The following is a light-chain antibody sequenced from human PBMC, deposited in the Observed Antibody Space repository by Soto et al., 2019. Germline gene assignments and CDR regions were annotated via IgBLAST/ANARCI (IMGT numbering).Light chain of an antibody. CDR3: HQYESSLWT. CDR1: QSVSASY. Sequence: EIVLTQSPGTLSLSPGERATLSCRASQSVSASYLVWYQQKPGQAPRLLIYGASSRATDIPDRFSGSGSGTDFTLTISRLEPEDFAVYYCHQYESSLWTFGRGTKVDIK. J-gene: IGKJ1*01. V-gene: IGKV3-20*01. CDR2: GAS.